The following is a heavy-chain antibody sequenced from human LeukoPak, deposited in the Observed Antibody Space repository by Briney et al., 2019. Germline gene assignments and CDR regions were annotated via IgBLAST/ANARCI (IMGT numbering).Heavy chain of an antibody. J-gene: IGHJ4*02. CDR3: VRDSDDYGDHTTRRFDY. V-gene: IGHV3-23*01. Sequence: GGSLGLSCAASGFTFSSYAMSWVRQAPGKGLEWVSAISGSGGSTYYADSVKGRFTISRDNSKNTLYLQMNSLRAEDTAVYHCVRDSDDYGDHTTRRFDYWGQGTLVTVSS. CDR2: ISGSGGST. CDR1: GFTFSSYA. D-gene: IGHD4-17*01.